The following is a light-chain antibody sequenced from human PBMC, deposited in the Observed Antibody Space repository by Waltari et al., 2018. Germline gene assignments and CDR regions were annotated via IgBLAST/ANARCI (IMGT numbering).Light chain of an antibody. CDR3: SSYAGSNNFDV. J-gene: IGLJ1*01. Sequence: QSALTQPPSASGSPGQSVTISCTGTSSDVGGYNYVSWYQQHPGKAPKLMIYEDSKRTRGAPDRCPGSKSGNTASLTVSGLQAEDEADYYCSSYAGSNNFDVFGTGTKVTVL. CDR1: SSDVGGYNY. CDR2: EDS. V-gene: IGLV2-8*01.